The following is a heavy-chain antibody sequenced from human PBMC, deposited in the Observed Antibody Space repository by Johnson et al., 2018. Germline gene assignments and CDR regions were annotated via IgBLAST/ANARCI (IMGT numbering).Heavy chain of an antibody. J-gene: IGHJ3*01. CDR3: ARKKVGTTAGFDG. V-gene: IGHV3-13*01. CDR1: GFTFSSHD. CDR2: IGSVGEK. D-gene: IGHD1-7*01. Sequence: VQLQESGGGLVQPGGSLKLSCAASGFTFSSHDLHWVRQATGKGLEWVFRIGSVGEKSYSASVKGRFFISRENAENSLYLQMNSLRAGDTAVYYCARKKVGTTAGFDGWGQGTMVTVSS.